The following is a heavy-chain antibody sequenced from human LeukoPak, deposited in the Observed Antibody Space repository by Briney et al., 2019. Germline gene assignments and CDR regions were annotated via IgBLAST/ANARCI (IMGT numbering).Heavy chain of an antibody. CDR2: INHSGST. CDR1: GGSFSGYY. Sequence: SETLSLTCAVYGGSFSGYYWSWIRQPPGKGLEWIGEINHSGSTNCNPSLKSRVTISVDTSKNQFSLKLSSVTAADTAVYYCARGRRVTPTRYFDLWGRGTLVTVSS. CDR3: ARGRRVTPTRYFDL. D-gene: IGHD2-21*02. J-gene: IGHJ2*01. V-gene: IGHV4-34*01.